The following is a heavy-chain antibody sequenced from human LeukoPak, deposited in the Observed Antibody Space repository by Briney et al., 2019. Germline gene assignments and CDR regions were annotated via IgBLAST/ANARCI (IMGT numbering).Heavy chain of an antibody. D-gene: IGHD4-17*01. CDR3: ARSDPYGDYVNDY. V-gene: IGHV1-8*01. CDR2: MNPNSGNT. J-gene: IGHJ4*02. CDR1: GYTFTSYD. Sequence: ASVKVSCKASGYTFTSYDINWVRRATGQGLEWMGWMNPNSGNTGYAQKFQGRVTMTRNTSISTAYMELSSLRSEDTAVYYCARSDPYGDYVNDYWGQGTLVTVSS.